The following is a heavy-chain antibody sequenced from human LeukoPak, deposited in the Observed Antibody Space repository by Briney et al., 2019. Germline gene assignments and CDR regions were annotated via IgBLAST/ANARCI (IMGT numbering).Heavy chain of an antibody. J-gene: IGHJ6*03. CDR3: ARGSPWSYYYMDV. Sequence: GGSLRLSCTASGFDFSNFDFHWVRQLRGRGLEWVSHIDTAGGTYYPGSVKGRFTISRANAKKSLYLQMHNLRVGDTALYFCARGSPWSYYYMDVWGVGTAVSVS. V-gene: IGHV3-13*01. CDR1: GFDFSNFD. CDR2: IDTAGGT. D-gene: IGHD3-3*01.